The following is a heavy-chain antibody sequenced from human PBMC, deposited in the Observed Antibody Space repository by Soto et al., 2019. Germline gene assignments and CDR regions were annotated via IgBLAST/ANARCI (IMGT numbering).Heavy chain of an antibody. D-gene: IGHD1-26*01. CDR3: ARKVLSKWELLRAFDI. V-gene: IGHV4-30-4*01. J-gene: IGHJ3*02. CDR2: IYYSGST. CDR1: GGSISSGDYY. Sequence: QVQLQESGPGLVKPSQTLSLTCTVSGGSISSGDYYWSWIRQPPGKGLEWIGYIYYSGSTYYNPSRKSRVTISVDTSKNQFSLKLSSVTAADTAVYYCARKVLSKWELLRAFDIWGQGTMVTVSS.